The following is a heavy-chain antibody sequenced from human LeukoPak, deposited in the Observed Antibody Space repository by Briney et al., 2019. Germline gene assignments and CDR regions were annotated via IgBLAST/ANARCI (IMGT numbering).Heavy chain of an antibody. D-gene: IGHD3-10*01. CDR1: GFTFSNAW. CDR3: TTDIYYYGSGMRRDY. J-gene: IGHJ4*02. Sequence: GGSLRLSCAASGFTFSNAWMSWVRQAPGKGLEWVGRIKSKTDGGTTDYAAPVKGRFTISRDDSKNTLYLQMNSLKTEDTAVYYCTTDIYYYGSGMRRDYWGQGTPVIASS. CDR2: IKSKTDGGTT. V-gene: IGHV3-15*01.